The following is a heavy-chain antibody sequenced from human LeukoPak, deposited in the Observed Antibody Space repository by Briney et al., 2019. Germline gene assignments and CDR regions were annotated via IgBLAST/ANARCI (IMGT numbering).Heavy chain of an antibody. D-gene: IGHD3-3*01. CDR2: ISSSSSYI. J-gene: IGHJ6*03. CDR3: ARCEWHYYHYYMDV. Sequence: PGRSLRLSCAASGFTFSSYGMNWVRQAPGKGLEWVSSISSSSSYIYYADSVKGRFTISRDNAKNSLYLQMNSLRAEDTAVYYCARCEWHYYHYYMDVWGKGTTVTVSS. V-gene: IGHV3-21*01. CDR1: GFTFSSYG.